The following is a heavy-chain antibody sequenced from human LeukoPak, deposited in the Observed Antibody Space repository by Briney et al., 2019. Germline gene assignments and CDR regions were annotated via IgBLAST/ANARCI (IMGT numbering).Heavy chain of an antibody. J-gene: IGHJ4*01. D-gene: IGHD2-8*01. CDR1: GGTFSGYY. V-gene: IGHV4-34*01. CDR3: SRLSPNGVSRTGPSY. CDR2: IHHDGTT. Sequence: PSETLFLTCVAPGGTFSGYYWSWIRQPPGKGLEWIGVIHHDGTTNYNPSLTSRVDIVADTSTHPFYMNLTSVTAADTAVSFVSRLSPNGVSRTGPSYWGQGTLVTVSS.